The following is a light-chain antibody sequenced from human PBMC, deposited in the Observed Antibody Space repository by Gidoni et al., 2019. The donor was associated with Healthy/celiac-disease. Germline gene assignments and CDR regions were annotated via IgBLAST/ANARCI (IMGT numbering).Light chain of an antibody. J-gene: IGKJ4*01. V-gene: IGKV1-39*01. CDR3: QQSYSTLT. Sequence: DIQMTRSPTSLSASVGDRVTITCRASQSISSYLNWYQQKPGKAPKLLIYSASSLQSGVPSRFSGSGSGSDFTLTIISLQPEDFSTYYCQQSYSTLTFGGGTRVEIK. CDR1: QSISSY. CDR2: SAS.